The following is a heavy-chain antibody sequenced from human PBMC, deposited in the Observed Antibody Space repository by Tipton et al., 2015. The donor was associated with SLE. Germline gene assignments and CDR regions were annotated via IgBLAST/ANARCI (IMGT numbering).Heavy chain of an antibody. J-gene: IGHJ4*02. CDR1: GFTFDDYA. V-gene: IGHV3-9*01. CDR2: ISWNSGSI. CDR3: ARDRYFGY. Sequence: SLRLSCAASGFTFDDYAMHWVRQAPGKGLEWVSGISWNSGSIGYADSVKGRFTISRDNAKNSLYLQMNSLRAEDTAVYYCARDRYFGYWGQGTLVTVSS.